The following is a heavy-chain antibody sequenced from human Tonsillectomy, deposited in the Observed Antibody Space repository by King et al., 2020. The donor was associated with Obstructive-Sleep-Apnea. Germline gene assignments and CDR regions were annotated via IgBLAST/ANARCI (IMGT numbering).Heavy chain of an antibody. CDR2: IRSKAYGGTT. Sequence: VQLVESGGGLVQPGRSLRLSCTASGFTFGDYAMSWFLQAPGKGREWVGFIRSKAYGGTTEYAASVKGRFTISRDDSKSIAYLQMNSLKTEDTAVYYCTRGSILWFGELSYYWGQGTLVTVSS. J-gene: IGHJ4*02. V-gene: IGHV3-49*03. CDR3: TRGSILWFGELSYY. D-gene: IGHD3-10*01. CDR1: GFTFGDYA.